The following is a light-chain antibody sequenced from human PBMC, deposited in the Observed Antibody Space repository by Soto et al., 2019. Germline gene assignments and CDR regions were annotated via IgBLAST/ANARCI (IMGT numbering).Light chain of an antibody. CDR2: DVS. CDR3: SSYTSNSPYV. CDR1: SSDVGGYNY. Sequence: QSALTQPASVSGSPGQPITISCTGTSSDVGGYNYVSWYQQHPGKAPKLMIYDVSNRPSGVSNRFSGSKSGNTASLTISGLQAEDDADYYCSSYTSNSPYVFGTGTKVTVL. V-gene: IGLV2-14*01. J-gene: IGLJ1*01.